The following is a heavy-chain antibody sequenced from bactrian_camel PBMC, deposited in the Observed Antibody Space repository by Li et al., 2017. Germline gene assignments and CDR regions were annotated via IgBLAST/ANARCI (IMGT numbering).Heavy chain of an antibody. CDR2: FDTDGTT. V-gene: IGHV3S53*01. J-gene: IGHJ4*01. CDR1: GQPYSSAC. Sequence: HVQLVESGGGSVQAGGSLRLSCVASGQPYSSACVGWFREAPGKEREGIAGFDTDGTTTYAESVKGRFTISKDGAKNTVYLQMDNLKPEDTALYHCAGAGGPRSPSP.